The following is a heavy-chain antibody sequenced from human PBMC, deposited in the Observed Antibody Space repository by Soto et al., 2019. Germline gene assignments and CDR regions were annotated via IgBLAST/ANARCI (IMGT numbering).Heavy chain of an antibody. V-gene: IGHV4-34*01. CDR1: GGTFRGYY. CDR2: INHSGST. CDR3: ARGRTYYDFWGGHYTVTSDAFDF. D-gene: IGHD3-3*01. Sequence: QVQLQQWGAGLLKPSETLSLTCAVYGGTFRGYYWSWVRQPPGKGLEWIGEINHSGSTDYNSSLKSRVTIAMDTSNSQFSLKLSAVTAANTVVDDCARGRTYYDFWGGHYTVTSDAFDFWGQGTMVTVSS. J-gene: IGHJ3*01.